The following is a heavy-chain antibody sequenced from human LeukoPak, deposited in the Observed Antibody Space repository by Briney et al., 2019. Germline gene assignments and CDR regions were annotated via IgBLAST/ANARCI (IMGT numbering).Heavy chain of an antibody. V-gene: IGHV1-18*01. CDR2: ISACNGNT. Sequence: ASVKVSCKASGYTFTSYGISLVRQAPGQGLEWMGWISACNGNTNYAQKLQGRVTMTTDTSTSTAYMELRSLRSDYTAVYYCARQWSPLYYFDYWGQGTLVTVSS. CDR1: GYTFTSYG. D-gene: IGHD2-8*01. CDR3: ARQWSPLYYFDY. J-gene: IGHJ4*02.